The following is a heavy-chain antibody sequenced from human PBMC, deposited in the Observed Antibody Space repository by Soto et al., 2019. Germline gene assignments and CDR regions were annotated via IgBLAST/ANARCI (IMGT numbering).Heavy chain of an antibody. Sequence: TSVEVSCKVSGYTLTELSMHWVRQAPGKGLEWMGGFDPEDGETIYAQKFQGRVTMTEDTSTDTAYMELSSLRSEDTAVYYCATLIVGAPNFDYWGQGTLVTVSS. V-gene: IGHV1-24*01. D-gene: IGHD1-26*01. CDR3: ATLIVGAPNFDY. J-gene: IGHJ4*02. CDR2: FDPEDGET. CDR1: GYTLTELS.